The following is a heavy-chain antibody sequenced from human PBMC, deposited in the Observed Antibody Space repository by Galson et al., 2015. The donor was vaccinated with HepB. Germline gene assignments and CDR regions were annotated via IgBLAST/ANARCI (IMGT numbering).Heavy chain of an antibody. CDR3: AKDPRPYGDYVFDY. CDR1: GFTFDDYA. V-gene: IGHV3-9*01. D-gene: IGHD4-17*01. Sequence: SLRLSCAASGFTFDDYAMHWVRQAPGKGLEWVSGISWNSGSIGYADSVKGRFTISRDNAKNSLYLQMNSLRAEDTALYYCAKDPRPYGDYVFDYWGQGTLVTVSS. CDR2: ISWNSGSI. J-gene: IGHJ4*02.